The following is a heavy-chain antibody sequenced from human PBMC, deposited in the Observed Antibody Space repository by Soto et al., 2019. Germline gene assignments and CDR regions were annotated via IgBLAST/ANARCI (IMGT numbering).Heavy chain of an antibody. Sequence: QVHLEESGGGVVQPGRSLRLSCAASGFSFSSYGMHWVRQAPDKGLEWVAVISHDSRHISYAASVRGRFAITRDNYNNALYLEMNSLRLEDTDVYDCAKLPGSGWTHHYYGMDVWGQGTTVTVSS. CDR2: ISHDSRHI. CDR1: GFSFSSYG. CDR3: AKLPGSGWTHHYYGMDV. D-gene: IGHD6-19*01. J-gene: IGHJ6*02. V-gene: IGHV3-30*18.